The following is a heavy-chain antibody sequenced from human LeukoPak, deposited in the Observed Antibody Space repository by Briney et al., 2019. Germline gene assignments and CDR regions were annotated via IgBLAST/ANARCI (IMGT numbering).Heavy chain of an antibody. V-gene: IGHV4-34*01. CDR1: GGSFSGYY. J-gene: IGHJ4*02. D-gene: IGHD3-22*01. CDR2: TNHSGST. CDR3: ARTYSSGLRGRIDY. Sequence: SETLSLTCAVYGGSFSGYYWSWIRQPPGKGLEWIGETNHSGSTNYNPSLKSRVTISVDTSKNQFSLKLSSVTAADTAVYYCARTYSSGLRGRIDYWGQGTLVTVSS.